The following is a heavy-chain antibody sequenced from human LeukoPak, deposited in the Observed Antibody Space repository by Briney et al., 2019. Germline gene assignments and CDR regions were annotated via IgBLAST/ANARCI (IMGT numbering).Heavy chain of an antibody. CDR1: GFTFSSYG. J-gene: IGHJ4*02. CDR2: IRYDGSNK. CDR3: AKDEVAVVPAGMAGTPGDS. V-gene: IGHV3-30*02. D-gene: IGHD2-2*01. Sequence: GGSLRLSCAASGFTFSSYGMHWVRQAPGKGLEGVAFIRYDGSNKYYADSVKGRFTISRDNPKNTLYLQMSSLRTEDTAVYYCAKDEVAVVPAGMAGTPGDSWGQGTLVTVSS.